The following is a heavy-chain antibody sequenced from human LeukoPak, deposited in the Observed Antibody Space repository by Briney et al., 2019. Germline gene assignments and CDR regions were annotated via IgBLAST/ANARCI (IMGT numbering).Heavy chain of an antibody. V-gene: IGHV3-7*01. CDR1: GFTFTTYW. Sequence: GRSLRLSCVGSGFTFTTYWMSWVRHAPGKGLEWVANIKQDGSEKYYMDSVKGRFTISRDNAKNSLYLQMNSLRTEDTAVYYCARDPGSAFGGVIVKVYYYYMDVWGKGTTVTVSS. CDR3: ARDPGSAFGGVIVKVYYYYMDV. J-gene: IGHJ6*03. D-gene: IGHD3-16*02. CDR2: IKQDGSEK.